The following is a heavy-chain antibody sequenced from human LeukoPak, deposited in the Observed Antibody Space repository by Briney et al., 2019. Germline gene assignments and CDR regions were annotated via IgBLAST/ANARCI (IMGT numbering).Heavy chain of an antibody. J-gene: IGHJ4*02. V-gene: IGHV3-7*01. CDR2: IKEDGSEK. Sequence: GGSLRLSCAASGFTFSSYWMSWVRQAPGKGLEWVANIKEDGSEKYYVDSVKGRFTISRDNGKNSLYLQMNSLRAEDTAVYYCARTLVARHTSGYIDYWGQGTLVTVSS. CDR1: GFTFSSYW. CDR3: ARTLVARHTSGYIDY. D-gene: IGHD3-22*01.